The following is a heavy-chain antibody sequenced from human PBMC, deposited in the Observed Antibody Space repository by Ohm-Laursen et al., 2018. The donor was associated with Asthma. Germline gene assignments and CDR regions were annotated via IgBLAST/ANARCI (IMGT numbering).Heavy chain of an antibody. CDR1: GFIFSGYF. Sequence: SLRLSCSAAGFIFSGYFMHWVRQRPGEGLVWISHLFPDGRRTNYADSVRGRFTISRDDAQNTVYLQMHSLRADDTAVYFCARGNVEGLLWGQGTLVTVSS. CDR3: ARGNVEGLL. V-gene: IGHV3-74*01. CDR2: LFPDGRRT. J-gene: IGHJ4*02.